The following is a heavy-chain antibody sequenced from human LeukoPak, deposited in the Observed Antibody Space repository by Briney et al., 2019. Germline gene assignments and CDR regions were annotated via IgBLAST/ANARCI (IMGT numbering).Heavy chain of an antibody. J-gene: IGHJ3*02. D-gene: IGHD3-22*01. Sequence: PGGSLRLSCAACGFTFSSYAMHWVRQAPGKGLEWVAVISYDGSNKYYADSVKGRFTISRDNSKNTLYLQMNSLRAEDTAVYYCARGGDSSGYFHESFAFDIWGPGTMVTVSS. CDR2: ISYDGSNK. V-gene: IGHV3-30-3*01. CDR3: ARGGDSSGYFHESFAFDI. CDR1: GFTFSSYA.